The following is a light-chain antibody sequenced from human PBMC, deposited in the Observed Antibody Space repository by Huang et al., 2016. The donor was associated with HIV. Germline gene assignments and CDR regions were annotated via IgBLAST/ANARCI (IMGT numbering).Light chain of an antibody. CDR3: QQRNNWPRT. CDR1: QSVSSY. J-gene: IGKJ1*01. Sequence: EIVLTHSPATLSLSPGERATLSCRASQSVSSYVAWYQQNPCQAPRLLIYDASNRATGIPARFSGSGSGTDFTLTISSLEPEDFAVYHCQQRNNWPRTFGQGTKVEIK. CDR2: DAS. V-gene: IGKV3-11*01.